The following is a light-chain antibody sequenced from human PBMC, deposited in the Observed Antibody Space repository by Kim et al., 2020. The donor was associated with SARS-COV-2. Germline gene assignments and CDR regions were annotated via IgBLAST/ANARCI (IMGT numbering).Light chain of an antibody. J-gene: IGKJ4*01. Sequence: LSPGERATLSCRASQSVSTYLGWYQQKPGQAPRLLIYDASNRASGIPARFSGSGSGTDFTLTISSLETEDSAVYFCQQRAKWPLTFGGGTKVDIK. V-gene: IGKV3-11*01. CDR3: QQRAKWPLT. CDR2: DAS. CDR1: QSVSTY.